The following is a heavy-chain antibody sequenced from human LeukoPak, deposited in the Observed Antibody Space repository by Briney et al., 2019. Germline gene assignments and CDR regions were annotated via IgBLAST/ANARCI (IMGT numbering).Heavy chain of an antibody. CDR1: GYTFTSYY. D-gene: IGHD5-18*01. CDR3: ARDAVQLNPYYYYGMDV. V-gene: IGHV1-2*02. CDR2: INPNSGGT. Sequence: ASVKVSCKASGYTFTSYYMHWVRQAPGQGLEWMGWINPNSGGTNYAQKFQGRVTMTRDTSISTAYMELSRLRSDDTAVYYCARDAVQLNPYYYYGMDVWGQGTTVTVSS. J-gene: IGHJ6*02.